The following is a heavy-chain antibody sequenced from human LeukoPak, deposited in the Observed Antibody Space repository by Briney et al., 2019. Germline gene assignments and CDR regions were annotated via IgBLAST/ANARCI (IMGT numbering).Heavy chain of an antibody. V-gene: IGHV3-23*01. CDR2: ISGGGGAT. D-gene: IGHD6-19*01. Sequence: GGSLRLSCAASGFTFSSYAMSWVRQAPGKGLEWVSAISGGGGATFYADSVKGRFTISRDNAKNSLYLQMNSLRAEDTAVYYCARDAWTVAGNDAFDIWGQGTMVTVSS. CDR3: ARDAWTVAGNDAFDI. J-gene: IGHJ3*02. CDR1: GFTFSSYA.